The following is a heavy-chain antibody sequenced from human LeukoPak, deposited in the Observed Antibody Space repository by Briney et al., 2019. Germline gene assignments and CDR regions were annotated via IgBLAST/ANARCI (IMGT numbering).Heavy chain of an antibody. J-gene: IGHJ5*02. CDR1: GGSFSGYY. CDR3: ARGGNYDILTGLHWFDP. D-gene: IGHD3-9*01. Sequence: SETLSLTCAVYGGSFSGYYWSWIRQPPGKGLEWIEEINHSGSTNYNPSLKSRVTFSVDTSKNQFSLKLCSVTAADTAVYYCARGGNYDILTGLHWFDPWGQGTLVTVSS. V-gene: IGHV4-34*01. CDR2: INHSGST.